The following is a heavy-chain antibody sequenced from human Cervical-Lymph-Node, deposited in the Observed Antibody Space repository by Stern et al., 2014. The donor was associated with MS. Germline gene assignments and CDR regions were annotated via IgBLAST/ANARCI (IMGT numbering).Heavy chain of an antibody. CDR1: GYTLTAMT. Sequence: VQLLESGAEVKKPGASVKVSCKVSGYTLTAMTMHWVRQAPGKGLEWMGGYDPQHGATVYAQKSQGRVTMAEDRSTDTAYMELTSLRSDDTAVYYCATHRGRVTYYYGLDVWGQGTTVTVSS. CDR2: YDPQHGAT. CDR3: ATHRGRVTYYYGLDV. D-gene: IGHD2-21*02. V-gene: IGHV1-24*01. J-gene: IGHJ6*02.